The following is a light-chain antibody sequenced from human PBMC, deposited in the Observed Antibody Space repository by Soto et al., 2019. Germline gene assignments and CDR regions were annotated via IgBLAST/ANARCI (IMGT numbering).Light chain of an antibody. CDR2: KAS. CDR1: QSISSW. CDR3: QQYHSLPYT. J-gene: IGKJ2*01. Sequence: DIQMTQSPSTLFASVGDRVTITCRASQSISSWLAWYQQKPGKAPKLLIYKASSLESGVPLRFSGSGSGTEFTLTISSLQPDDFATYDCQQYHSLPYTFGQGTKLES. V-gene: IGKV1-5*03.